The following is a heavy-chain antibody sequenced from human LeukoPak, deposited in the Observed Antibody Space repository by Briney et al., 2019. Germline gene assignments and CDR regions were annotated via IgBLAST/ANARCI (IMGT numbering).Heavy chain of an antibody. CDR1: GFTFSSYG. CDR3: AKGRGIAAAGTPEFDY. V-gene: IGHV3-30*02. CDR2: ILYDGSNK. Sequence: PGGSLRLSCAASGFTFSSYGMHWVRQAPGKGLEWVAFILYDGSNKYYADSVKGRFTISRDNSKDTLYLQMNSLRAEDTAVYYCAKGRGIAAAGTPEFDYWGQGTLVTVSS. D-gene: IGHD6-13*01. J-gene: IGHJ4*02.